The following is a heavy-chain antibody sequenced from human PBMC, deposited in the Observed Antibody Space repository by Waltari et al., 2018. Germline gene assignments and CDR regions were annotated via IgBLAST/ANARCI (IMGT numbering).Heavy chain of an antibody. CDR2: IKSKTDGGTT. D-gene: IGHD3-9*01. CDR1: GFTFSNAW. J-gene: IGHJ5*02. Sequence: EVQLVESGGGLVKPGGSLRLSCAAYGFTFSNAWLSWVRQAPGKGLAWVGRIKSKTDGGTTDYAAPVKGRFTISRDDSKNTLYLQMNSLKTEDTAVYYCTTGPLLRHFDWKQDWFDPWGQGTLVTVSS. CDR3: TTGPLLRHFDWKQDWFDP. V-gene: IGHV3-15*01.